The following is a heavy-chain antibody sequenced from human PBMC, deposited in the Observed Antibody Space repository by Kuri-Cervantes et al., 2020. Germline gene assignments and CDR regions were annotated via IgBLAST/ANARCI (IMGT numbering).Heavy chain of an antibody. V-gene: IGHV4-31*03. CDR1: GGSFISTSYY. D-gene: IGHD3-22*01. J-gene: IGHJ4*02. Sequence: SETLSLTCTVSGGSFISTSYYWSWIRQHPGKGLEWIGYIYYSGSTYYNPSLKSRVTISVDTSKNQFSLKLSSVTAADTAVYYCARGGYYYDSSGSLDYWGQGTLVTVSS. CDR2: IYYSGST. CDR3: ARGGYYYDSSGSLDY.